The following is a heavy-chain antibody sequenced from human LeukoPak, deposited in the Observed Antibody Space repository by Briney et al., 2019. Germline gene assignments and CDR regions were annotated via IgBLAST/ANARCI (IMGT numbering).Heavy chain of an antibody. Sequence: PGESLRLSCAASGFTFNNYAFNWVRQPPGKGLERVSYISSSGSTIYYADSVKGRFTISRDNAKNSLYLQMNSLRAEDTAVYYCARVLGSGSNRYGMDVWGQGTTVTVSS. CDR2: ISSSGSTI. J-gene: IGHJ6*02. D-gene: IGHD3-10*02. CDR1: GFTFNNYA. CDR3: ARVLGSGSNRYGMDV. V-gene: IGHV3-48*03.